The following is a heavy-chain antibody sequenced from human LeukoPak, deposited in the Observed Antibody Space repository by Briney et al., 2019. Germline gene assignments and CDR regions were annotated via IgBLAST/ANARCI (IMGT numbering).Heavy chain of an antibody. CDR2: ISGRSADI. CDR3: ARRGYHDSSGYDY. Sequence: GGSLSLSCAASGFPFTTYWMNWVRQAPGKGLEWVSSISGRSADIYYADSVKGRFTISRDNAKNSVFLQMNNLRVEDTAIYYCARRGYHDSSGYDYWGQGTPVTVSS. V-gene: IGHV3-21*06. J-gene: IGHJ4*02. D-gene: IGHD3-22*01. CDR1: GFPFTTYW.